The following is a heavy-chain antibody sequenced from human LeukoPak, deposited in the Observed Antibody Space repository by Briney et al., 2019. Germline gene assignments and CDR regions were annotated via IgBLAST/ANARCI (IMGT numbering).Heavy chain of an antibody. D-gene: IGHD2-15*01. V-gene: IGHV3-7*01. CDR2: IKQDGSEK. J-gene: IGHJ4*02. CDR3: AREGQDLDH. Sequence: GGSLRLSCVGSGLSLSKSHMHWVRQAPGKRLEWVANIKQDGSEKYYVDSVKGRFTISRDNAKNSLYLQMNSLRAEDTAVYYCAREGQDLDHWGQGTLVSVST. CDR1: GLSLSKSH.